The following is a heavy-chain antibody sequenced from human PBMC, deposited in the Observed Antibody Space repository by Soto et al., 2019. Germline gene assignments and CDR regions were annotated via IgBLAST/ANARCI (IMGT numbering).Heavy chain of an antibody. CDR2: INPNSGGT. J-gene: IGHJ6*02. Sequence: ASVKVSCKASGYTFVGYYMHWVRQPPGQGLEWMGWINPNSGGTNYAQKFQGWVTMTRDTSISTAYMELSRLRSDDMAVYYCARAEMATTYYYYYGMDVWGQGTTVTVSS. D-gene: IGHD5-12*01. V-gene: IGHV1-2*04. CDR3: ARAEMATTYYYYYGMDV. CDR1: GYTFVGYY.